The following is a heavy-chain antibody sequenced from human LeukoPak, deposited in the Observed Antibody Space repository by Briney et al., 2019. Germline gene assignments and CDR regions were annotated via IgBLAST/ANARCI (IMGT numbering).Heavy chain of an antibody. J-gene: IGHJ4*02. Sequence: GGPLRLSCAASGFTASSNYMSWVRQAPGKGLEWVSVIYSGGSTYYADSVKGRFTISRDNSKNTLYLQMNSLRAEDTAVYYCAREWDCSSTSCYSRGYFDYWGQGTLVTVSS. CDR2: IYSGGST. CDR3: AREWDCSSTSCYSRGYFDY. D-gene: IGHD2-2*01. CDR1: GFTASSNY. V-gene: IGHV3-66*02.